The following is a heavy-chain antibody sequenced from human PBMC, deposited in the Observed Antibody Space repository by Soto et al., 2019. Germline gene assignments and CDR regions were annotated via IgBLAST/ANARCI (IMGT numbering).Heavy chain of an antibody. D-gene: IGHD5-18*01. CDR3: AREHGFSYGLNYFDP. CDR1: GGSISSGGYS. V-gene: IGHV4-30-2*01. Sequence: TLSLTCAVSGGSISSGGYSWSWIRQPPGKGLEWIGYIYHSGSTYYNPSLKSRVTISVDRFKNQFSLNLSSVTAADTAVYYCAREHGFSYGLNYFDPWGQGTLVTVFS. CDR2: IYHSGST. J-gene: IGHJ5*02.